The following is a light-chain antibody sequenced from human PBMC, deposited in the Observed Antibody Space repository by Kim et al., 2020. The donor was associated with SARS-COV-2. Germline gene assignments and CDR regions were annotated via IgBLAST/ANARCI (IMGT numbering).Light chain of an antibody. CDR1: QSISTY. CDR2: AAS. Sequence: SASVGDRVTITCRASQSISTYLNWYQQKPGKAPKLLIYAASTLQSGVPSRFSGSGSGTDFTLTINSLQPEDFATYYCQQSYSTPRTFGGGTKLEI. CDR3: QQSYSTPRT. V-gene: IGKV1-39*01. J-gene: IGKJ4*01.